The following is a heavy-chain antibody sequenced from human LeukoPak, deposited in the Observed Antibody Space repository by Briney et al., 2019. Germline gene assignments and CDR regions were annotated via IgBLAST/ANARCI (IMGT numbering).Heavy chain of an antibody. D-gene: IGHD3-10*01. CDR1: GFTFSSYA. CDR2: ISGSGGST. CDR3: AKELDYYGSGSHDY. Sequence: GGSLRLSCAASGFTFSSYAMSWVRQAPGKGLEWVSAISGSGGSTYYADSVKGRFTISRDNSKNTLYLQMNSLRAEDTAVYFCAKELDYYGSGSHDYWGQGTLVTVSS. J-gene: IGHJ4*02. V-gene: IGHV3-23*01.